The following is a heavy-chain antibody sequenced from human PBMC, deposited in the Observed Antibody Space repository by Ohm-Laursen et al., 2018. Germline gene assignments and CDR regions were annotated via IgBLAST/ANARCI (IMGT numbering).Heavy chain of an antibody. Sequence: ASVKVSCKASGYTFTGYYMHWVRQAPGQGLEWMGWINPNSGGTNYAQKFQGRVTMTRDTSISTAYMELGRLRSDDTAVYYCARERGILYYFDYWGQGTLVPVSS. D-gene: IGHD3-10*01. V-gene: IGHV1-2*02. J-gene: IGHJ4*02. CDR3: ARERGILYYFDY. CDR1: GYTFTGYY. CDR2: INPNSGGT.